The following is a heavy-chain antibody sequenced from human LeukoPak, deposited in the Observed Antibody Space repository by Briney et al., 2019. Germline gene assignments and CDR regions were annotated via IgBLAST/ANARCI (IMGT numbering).Heavy chain of an antibody. CDR3: ARGRSVYSSSWYPGWFDP. Sequence: PSETLSLTCAVYGGSFSGYYWSWIRQPPGKGLEWIGEINHSGSTNYNPSLKSRVTISVDTSKNQFSLKLSSVTAADTAVYYCARGRSVYSSSWYPGWFDPWGQGTLVTVSS. V-gene: IGHV4-34*01. CDR2: INHSGST. D-gene: IGHD6-13*01. CDR1: GGSFSGYY. J-gene: IGHJ5*02.